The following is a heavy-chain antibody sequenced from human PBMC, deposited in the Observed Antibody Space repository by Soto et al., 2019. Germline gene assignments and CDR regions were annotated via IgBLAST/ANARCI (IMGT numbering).Heavy chain of an antibody. CDR3: GRDPDYGSNFGSGLVDY. D-gene: IGHD4-17*01. V-gene: IGHV1-69*06. J-gene: IGHJ4*02. CDR2: NIPVFATP. Sequence: QVQLVQSGAEVKKPGSSVKVSCKASGGPFSDYSINWVRQAPGQGLEWMGGNIPVFATPNYAQKFQGRVTNTAEKYTSTAYVEARNLRSADPAICFCGRDPDYGSNFGSGLVDYWGQGTLVTVTS. CDR1: GGPFSDYS.